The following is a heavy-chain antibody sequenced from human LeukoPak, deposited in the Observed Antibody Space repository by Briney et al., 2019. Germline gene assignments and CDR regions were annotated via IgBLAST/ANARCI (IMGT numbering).Heavy chain of an antibody. D-gene: IGHD3-10*01. J-gene: IGHJ4*02. V-gene: IGHV3-64*01. Sequence: GGSLRLSCAASGFTFSSYAMHWVRQAPGKGLEYVSAISSNGGSTYYANSVKGRFTISRDNSKNTLYLQMGSLRAEDMAVYYCARGMAGVRGVNFDYWGQGTLVTVSS. CDR1: GFTFSSYA. CDR3: ARGMAGVRGVNFDY. CDR2: ISSNGGST.